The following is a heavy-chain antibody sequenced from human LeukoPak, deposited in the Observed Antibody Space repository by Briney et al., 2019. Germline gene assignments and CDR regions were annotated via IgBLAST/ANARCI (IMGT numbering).Heavy chain of an antibody. V-gene: IGHV3-23*01. CDR3: AKSPVSSCRGSFCYPFDY. D-gene: IGHD2-15*01. CDR1: GFTFSYYA. CDR2: ISGSDDGT. Sequence: GGSLRLSCAASGFTFSYYAMTWVRQAPGKGLEWVSAISGSDDGTYYADSVKGRFTISRDNSRNTLYLQMNTLRAEDTAVYFCAKSPVSSCRGSFCYPFDYWGQGNLVTVSS. J-gene: IGHJ4*02.